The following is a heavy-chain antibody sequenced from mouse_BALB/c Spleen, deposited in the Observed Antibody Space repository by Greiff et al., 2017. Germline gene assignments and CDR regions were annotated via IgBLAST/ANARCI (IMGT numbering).Heavy chain of an antibody. CDR3: ARSGYYDYAYFDY. D-gene: IGHD2-4*01. V-gene: IGHV3-8*02. CDR2: ISYSGST. J-gene: IGHJ2*01. Sequence: EVMLVESGPSLVKPSQTLSLTCSVTGDSITSGYWNWIRKFPGNKLEYMGYISYSGSTYYNPSLKSRISITRDTSKNQYYLQLNSVTTEDTATYYCARSGYYDYAYFDYWGQGTTLTVSS. CDR1: GDSITSGY.